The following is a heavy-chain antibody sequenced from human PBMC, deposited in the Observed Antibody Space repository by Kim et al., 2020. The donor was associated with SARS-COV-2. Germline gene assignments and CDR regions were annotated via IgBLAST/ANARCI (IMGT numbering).Heavy chain of an antibody. CDR2: ISGSGGST. CDR1: GFTFSSYA. CDR3: AKGSGYSSSSFIGL. D-gene: IGHD6-6*01. V-gene: IGHV3-23*01. J-gene: IGHJ4*02. Sequence: GGSLRLSCAASGFTFSSYAMSWVRQAPGKGLEWVSAISGSGGSTYYADSVKGRFTISRDNSKNTLYLQMNSLRAEDTAVYYCAKGSGYSSSSFIGLWGQGTLVTVSS.